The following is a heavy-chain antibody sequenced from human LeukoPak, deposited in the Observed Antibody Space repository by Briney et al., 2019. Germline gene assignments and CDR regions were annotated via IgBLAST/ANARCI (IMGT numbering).Heavy chain of an antibody. CDR1: GFTFTNYA. CDR2: ISDSGGTT. D-gene: IGHD5-18*01. V-gene: IGHV3-23*01. CDR3: AKALYNYGPYYLDY. Sequence: PGASLRLSCAASGFTFTNYAMSRVRRAPGKGLEWVSGISDSGGTTYYADSVKGRFTISRDNSKNTLYLQVNSLRAEDTAVYYCAKALYNYGPYYLDYWGQGTLVTVSS. J-gene: IGHJ4*02.